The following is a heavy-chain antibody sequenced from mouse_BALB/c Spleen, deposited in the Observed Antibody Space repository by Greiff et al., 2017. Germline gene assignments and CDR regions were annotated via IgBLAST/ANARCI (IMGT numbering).Heavy chain of an antibody. J-gene: IGHJ3*01. V-gene: IGHV1-18*01. D-gene: IGHD2-4*01. CDR2: INPNNGGT. CDR1: GYTFTDYN. CDR3: ARSDYDEGGLFAY. Sequence: SGPELVKPGASVKIPCKASGYTFTDYNMDWVKQSHGKSLEWIGDINPNNGGTIYNQKFKGKATLTVDKSSSTAYMELRSLTSEDTAVYYCARSDYDEGGLFAYWGQGTLVTVSA.